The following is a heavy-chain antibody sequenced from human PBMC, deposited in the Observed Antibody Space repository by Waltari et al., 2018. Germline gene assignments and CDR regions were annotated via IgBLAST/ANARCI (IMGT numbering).Heavy chain of an antibody. CDR3: ARDVPYLGRGAYDF. V-gene: IGHV3-7*01. D-gene: IGHD2-21*01. CDR2: INEDGSLK. J-gene: IGHJ3*01. CDR1: GFTLRTLW. Sequence: EVHLVESGGGLVQSGGSLRLSCAASGFTLRTLWWNWVRQAPGKGLELVAKINEDGSLKDYVDSVKGRFTISRDNARNSLYLEITSLRAEDTAVYYCARDVPYLGRGAYDFWGQGTMVTVSS.